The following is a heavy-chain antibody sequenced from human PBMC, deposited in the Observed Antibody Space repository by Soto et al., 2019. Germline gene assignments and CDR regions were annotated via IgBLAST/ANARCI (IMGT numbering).Heavy chain of an antibody. Sequence: AASVKVSCKASGYTFTNYYMYWVRQAPGQGLEWMGIINPSAGSSSYAQRFQGRVTMTWDTSTTTVYMELSSLRSEDTAVYYCARVRGYTTTHYLDYWGQGTLVTVSS. J-gene: IGHJ4*02. CDR1: GYTFTNYY. D-gene: IGHD2-2*02. CDR2: INPSAGSS. V-gene: IGHV1-46*01. CDR3: ARVRGYTTTHYLDY.